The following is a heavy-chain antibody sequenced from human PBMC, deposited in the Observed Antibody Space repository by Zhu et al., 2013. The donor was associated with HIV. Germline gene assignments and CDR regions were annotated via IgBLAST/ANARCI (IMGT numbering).Heavy chain of an antibody. CDR3: ARGEFAVAGTHYYYGMDV. CDR2: IIPIFGTA. J-gene: IGHJ6*02. V-gene: IGHV1-69*01. CDR1: GGTFSSYA. D-gene: IGHD6-19*01. Sequence: QVQLVQSGAEVKKPGSSVKVSCKASGGTFSSYAISWVRQAPGQGLEWMGGIIPIFGTANYAQKFQGRVTITADESTSTAYMELSSLRSEDTAVYYCARGEFAVAGTHYYYGMDVWGQGTTVTVSS.